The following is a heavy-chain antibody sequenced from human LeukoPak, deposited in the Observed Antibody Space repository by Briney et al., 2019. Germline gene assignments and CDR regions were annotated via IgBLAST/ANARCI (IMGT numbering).Heavy chain of an antibody. V-gene: IGHV5-51*01. Sequence: GESLRISCKGSGYIFTSYWISWVRQMPGKGLEWMGIIYPADSDTRYSPSFQGQVTISADKSTSTAYLQWSTLKASDSAMYYCARPSSGSRDYWGQGTLVTVSS. D-gene: IGHD1-26*01. CDR2: IYPADSDT. CDR1: GYIFTSYW. J-gene: IGHJ4*02. CDR3: ARPSSGSRDY.